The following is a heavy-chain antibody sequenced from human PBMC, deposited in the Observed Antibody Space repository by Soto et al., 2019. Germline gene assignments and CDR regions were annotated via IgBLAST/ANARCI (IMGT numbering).Heavy chain of an antibody. CDR3: AKAQVYYCSSTSCPPTYDY. V-gene: IGHV3-9*01. D-gene: IGHD2-2*01. CDR1: GFTFDDYA. Sequence: EVQLVESGGGLVQPGRSLRLSCAASGFTFDDYAMHWVRQAPGKGLEWVSGISWNSGSIGYADSVKGRFTISRDNAKNSLYLQMNSLRAEDTALYYCAKAQVYYCSSTSCPPTYDYWGQGTLVTVSS. CDR2: ISWNSGSI. J-gene: IGHJ4*02.